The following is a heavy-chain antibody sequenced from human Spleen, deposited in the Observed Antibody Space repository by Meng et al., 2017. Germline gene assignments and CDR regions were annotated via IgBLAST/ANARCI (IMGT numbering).Heavy chain of an antibody. J-gene: IGHJ4*02. CDR1: GFTFSSYA. CDR2: ISYDGSNK. CDR3: AKDPLYGWFGEFTFDY. D-gene: IGHD3-10*01. V-gene: IGHV3-30*04. Sequence: GESLKISCAASGFTFSSYAMHWVRQAPGKGLEWVAVISYDGSNKYYADSVKGRFTISRDNSKNTLYLQMNSLRAEDTAVYYCAKDPLYGWFGEFTFDYWGQGTLVTVSS.